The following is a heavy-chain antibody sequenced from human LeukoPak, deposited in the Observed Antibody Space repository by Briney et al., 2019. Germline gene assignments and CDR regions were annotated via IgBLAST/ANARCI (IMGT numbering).Heavy chain of an antibody. CDR1: GYSISSGYY. CDR2: IFHTGST. D-gene: IGHD4-17*01. CDR3: ARGWTTADY. Sequence: SETLSLTCTVSGYSISSGYYWGWIRQPPGKGLEWIGNIFHTGSTKYNPSRKSRVTISVDTSKNQFSLNLSSVTAADTAVYYCARGWTTADYWGQGTLVTVSS. V-gene: IGHV4-38-2*02. J-gene: IGHJ4*02.